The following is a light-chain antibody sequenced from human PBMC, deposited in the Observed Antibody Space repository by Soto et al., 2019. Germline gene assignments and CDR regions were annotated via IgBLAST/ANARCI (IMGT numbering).Light chain of an antibody. J-gene: IGKJ4*01. CDR2: DAS. V-gene: IGKV3-11*01. Sequence: EIVLTQSPATLSLSPGERVTLSCRASQSVGRYVAWYQHKPGQAPRLLIYDASNRATGIPARFSGSGSGTDFTLTIRSLEPEDSADYYCQRRCNWLTFGGGTKVEIK. CDR3: QRRCNWLT. CDR1: QSVGRY.